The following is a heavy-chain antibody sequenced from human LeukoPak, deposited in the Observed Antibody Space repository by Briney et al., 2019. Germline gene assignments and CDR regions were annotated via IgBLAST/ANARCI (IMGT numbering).Heavy chain of an antibody. CDR1: GYRFTEYW. J-gene: IGHJ4*02. Sequence: GESLKISCKGSGYRFTEYWIAWVRQMPGKGLEWMGIVYPSNSETRYSLSFQGQVNISADKSISTAYLQWSSLEASDTAMYFCARHRYSGSDTQGFDSWGQGTLVTVRS. D-gene: IGHD5-12*01. CDR3: ARHRYSGSDTQGFDS. V-gene: IGHV5-51*01. CDR2: VYPSNSET.